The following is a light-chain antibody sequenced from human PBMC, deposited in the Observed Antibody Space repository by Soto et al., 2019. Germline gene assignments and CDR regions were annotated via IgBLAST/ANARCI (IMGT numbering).Light chain of an antibody. V-gene: IGLV2-14*01. CDR2: EVC. Sequence: QSVLTQPASVSGSPGQSITISCTGTSSDVGAYNYVSWYQHHPGKAPRLIIYEVCNRPSGVSNRFSGSKSGHTASLTISGLQAEDEADYYCNSYTSTSTDVFGTGTKVTVL. CDR1: SSDVGAYNY. CDR3: NSYTSTSTDV. J-gene: IGLJ1*01.